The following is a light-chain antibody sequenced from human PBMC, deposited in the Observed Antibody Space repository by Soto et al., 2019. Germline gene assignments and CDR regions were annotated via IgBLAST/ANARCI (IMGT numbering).Light chain of an antibody. CDR3: QQRSNWPPLT. Sequence: EIVMTQSPATLSVSPGERCNLSCRASRSVSRYLAWYQQKPGQAPRLLIYDTSNRATGIPARFIGSGSGTDFTLTISSLEPEDFAVYYCQQRSNWPPLTFGGGTKVDIK. CDR2: DTS. V-gene: IGKV3-11*01. J-gene: IGKJ4*01. CDR1: RSVSRY.